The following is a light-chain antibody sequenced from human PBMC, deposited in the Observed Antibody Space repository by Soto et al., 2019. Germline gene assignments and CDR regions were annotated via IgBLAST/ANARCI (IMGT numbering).Light chain of an antibody. CDR1: SSDVGNYDL. J-gene: IGLJ1*01. Sequence: QSVLTQPASVSGSPGQSITISCTGTSSDVGNYDLVSWYQQHPGRAPKLMIYEDTKRPSGVSNRFSASKSGNTASLTVSGLQPEDEADYYCCSYAGSSTHYVFGTGTKVTAL. CDR3: CSYAGSSTHYV. V-gene: IGLV2-23*01. CDR2: EDT.